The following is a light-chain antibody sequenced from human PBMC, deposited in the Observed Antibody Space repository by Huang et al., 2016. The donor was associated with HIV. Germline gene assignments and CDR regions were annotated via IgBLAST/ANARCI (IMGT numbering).Light chain of an antibody. V-gene: IGKV1-39*01. Sequence: DIQMTQSPSSLSASVGDRVTVTCRASQSIGNYLNWYQQKPGKAPKLLIYGASSLQSGVPSRFSGSGSGTVFILSITSLQPEEFATYYCQQSYNSWTFGQGTKADIK. CDR1: QSIGNY. CDR3: QQSYNSWT. CDR2: GAS. J-gene: IGKJ1*01.